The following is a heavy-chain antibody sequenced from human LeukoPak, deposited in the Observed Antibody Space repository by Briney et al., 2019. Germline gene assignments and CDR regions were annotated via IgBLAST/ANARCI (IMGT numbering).Heavy chain of an antibody. Sequence: ASVKVSCTASGYTFSSYYIHWVRQAPGQGLEWMGIINPSGGITNYAQKFEGRVTISRDKSTSTVYMKLNRLRSEDTAVYYCGRYSGNYQTHFVTSGQGTPVTASS. D-gene: IGHD1-26*01. J-gene: IGHJ4*02. CDR3: GRYSGNYQTHFVT. CDR1: GYTFSSYY. CDR2: INPSGGIT. V-gene: IGHV1-46*01.